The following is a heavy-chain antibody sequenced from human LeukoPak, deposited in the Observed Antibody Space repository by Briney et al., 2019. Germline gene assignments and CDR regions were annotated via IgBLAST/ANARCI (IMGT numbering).Heavy chain of an antibody. CDR1: GFIFSDYY. D-gene: IGHD1-14*01. J-gene: IGHJ4*02. Sequence: GGSLRLSCAASGFIFSDYYMSCIRQVPGKGLEWISSISTGSTYTHYADSVKGRFTISRDNAKNSLYLQMNSLRAEDTAVYYCARENHGKFDYWGQGTPVTVSS. V-gene: IGHV3-11*06. CDR3: ARENHGKFDY. CDR2: ISTGSTYT.